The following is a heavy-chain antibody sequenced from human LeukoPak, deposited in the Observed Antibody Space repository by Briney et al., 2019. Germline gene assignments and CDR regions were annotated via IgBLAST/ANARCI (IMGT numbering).Heavy chain of an antibody. CDR2: INPNSGGT. Sequence: ASVKVSCKASGYTFTGYYMHWVRQAPGQGLEWMGWINPNSGGTNYAQKFQGRVTMTRDTSISTAYMELRSLRSDDTAVYYCARTLLPYIAAAGPYHYYMDVWGKGTTVTISS. J-gene: IGHJ6*03. CDR1: GYTFTGYY. CDR3: ARTLLPYIAAAGPYHYYMDV. D-gene: IGHD6-13*01. V-gene: IGHV1-2*02.